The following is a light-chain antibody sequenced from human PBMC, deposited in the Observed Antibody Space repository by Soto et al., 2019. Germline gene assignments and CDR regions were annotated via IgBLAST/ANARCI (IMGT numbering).Light chain of an antibody. Sequence: DIQMTQSPATLSASVGDRVTITCGASQSISSWLAWYQQKPGKAPKLLIYAASSLQSGVPSRFSGSGSGTDFNLTISSLQPEDFAVYYCQHYYNWPRTFGQGTKVDIK. CDR1: QSISSW. CDR3: QHYYNWPRT. V-gene: IGKV1-5*01. CDR2: AAS. J-gene: IGKJ1*01.